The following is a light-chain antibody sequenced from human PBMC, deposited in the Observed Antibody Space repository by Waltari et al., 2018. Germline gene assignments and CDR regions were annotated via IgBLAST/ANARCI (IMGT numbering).Light chain of an antibody. V-gene: IGLV2-14*01. Sequence: QSALTQPASVSGSPGQSITISCSGTDSDVGAYYFVSWYQQHPGQAPHLIIYEVSNRPSGISNRFSASKSGNTASLTISGLQAEDEADYYCSSYTTSSAPGVFGTGTRVTVL. CDR2: EVS. J-gene: IGLJ1*01. CDR1: DSDVGAYYF. CDR3: SSYTTSSAPGV.